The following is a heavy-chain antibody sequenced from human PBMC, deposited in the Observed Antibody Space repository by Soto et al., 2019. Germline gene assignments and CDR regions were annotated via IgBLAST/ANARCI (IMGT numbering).Heavy chain of an antibody. J-gene: IGHJ4*02. CDR3: ARQIYDSDTGPNFQYYFDS. Sequence: GESLKISCKGSGYSFTSYWISWVRQMPVKVVELMGTIDPSDSYTNYSPSFQGHVTISADKSISTAYLQWSSLKASDTAMYYCARQIYDSDTGPNFQYYFDSWGQGTPVTVS. D-gene: IGHD3-22*01. CDR1: GYSFTSYW. V-gene: IGHV5-10-1*01. CDR2: IDPSDSYT.